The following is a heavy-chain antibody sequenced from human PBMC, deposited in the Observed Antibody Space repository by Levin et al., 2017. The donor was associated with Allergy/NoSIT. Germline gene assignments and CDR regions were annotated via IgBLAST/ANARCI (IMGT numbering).Heavy chain of an antibody. J-gene: IGHJ4*02. V-gene: IGHV3-30*18. D-gene: IGHD4-23*01. Sequence: SCAASGFTFSSYGMHWVRQAPGKGLEWVAVISYDGSNKYYADSVKGRFTISRDNSKNTLYLQMNSLRAEDTAVYYCAKDRGMTTVVAYYFDYWGQGTLVTVSS. CDR1: GFTFSSYG. CDR3: AKDRGMTTVVAYYFDY. CDR2: ISYDGSNK.